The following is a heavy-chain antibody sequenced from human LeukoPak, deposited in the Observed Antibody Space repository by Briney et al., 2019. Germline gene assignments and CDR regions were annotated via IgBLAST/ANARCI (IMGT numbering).Heavy chain of an antibody. CDR2: INHSGST. D-gene: IGHD3-22*01. V-gene: IGHV4-34*01. CDR3: ARGDSSGYYWVDY. CDR1: GVSFSGYY. Sequence: SETLSLTCAVYGVSFSGYYWSWIRQPPGKGLEWIGEINHSGSTNYNPSLKSRVAISVDTSKNQFSLKLSSVTAADTAVYYCARGDSSGYYWVDYWGQGTLVTVSS. J-gene: IGHJ4*02.